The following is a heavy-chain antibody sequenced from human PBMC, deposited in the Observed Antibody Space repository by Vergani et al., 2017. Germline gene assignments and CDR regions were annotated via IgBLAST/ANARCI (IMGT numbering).Heavy chain of an antibody. CDR1: GLTFSTYA. J-gene: IGHJ6*03. V-gene: IGHV3-30*04. CDR3: AKVLIVGATDYHXMDV. D-gene: IGHD1-26*01. CDR2: ISYDGSNK. Sequence: QVQLVASGGGVVQPGRSLRLSCTASGLTFSTYAMHWVRQAPGKGLEWVAVISYDGSNKYYADSVKGRFTISRDNSKNTLYLQMNSLRAEDTAVYYCAKVLIVGATDYHXMDVWGKGTTVTVSS.